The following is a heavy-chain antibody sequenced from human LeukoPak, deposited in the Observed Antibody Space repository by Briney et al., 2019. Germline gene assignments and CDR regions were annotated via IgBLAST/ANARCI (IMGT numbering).Heavy chain of an antibody. D-gene: IGHD3-3*01. V-gene: IGHV3-7*01. Sequence: PGGSLRLSCAASGFTFSSYWMSWVRQASGKGLEWVANIKQDGSEKYYVDSVKGRFTSSRDNAKNSLYLQMNSLRAEDTAVYYCARARNYDFWSGPLGFYYYMDVWGKGTTVTVSS. J-gene: IGHJ6*03. CDR3: ARARNYDFWSGPLGFYYYMDV. CDR2: IKQDGSEK. CDR1: GFTFSSYW.